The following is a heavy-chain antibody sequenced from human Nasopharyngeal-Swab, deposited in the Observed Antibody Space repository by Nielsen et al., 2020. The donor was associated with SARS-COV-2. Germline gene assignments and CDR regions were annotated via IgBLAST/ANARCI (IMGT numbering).Heavy chain of an antibody. V-gene: IGHV4-59*13. J-gene: IGHJ4*02. Sequence: PGKGLEWIGYIYYSGSTNYNPSLKSRVTISVDTSKNQFSLKLSSVTAADTAVYYCAREVDDYGDYPGSLVFDYWGQGTLGTVSS. CDR2: IYYSGST. D-gene: IGHD4-17*01. CDR3: AREVDDYGDYPGSLVFDY.